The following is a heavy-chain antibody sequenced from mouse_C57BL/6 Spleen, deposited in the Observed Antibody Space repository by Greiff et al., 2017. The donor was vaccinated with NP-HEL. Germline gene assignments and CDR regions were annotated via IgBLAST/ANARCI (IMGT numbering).Heavy chain of an antibody. D-gene: IGHD1-1*01. J-gene: IGHJ2*01. CDR2: INPNNGGT. V-gene: IGHV1-26*01. CDR3: ARSIHYYGSSLFDY. Sequence: EVQLQQSGPELVKPGASVEISCKASGYTFTDYYMNWVKQSHGKSLEWIGDINPNNGGTSYNQKFKGKATLTVDKSSSTAYMELRSLTSEDSAVYYCARSIHYYGSSLFDYWGQGTTLTVSS. CDR1: GYTFTDYY.